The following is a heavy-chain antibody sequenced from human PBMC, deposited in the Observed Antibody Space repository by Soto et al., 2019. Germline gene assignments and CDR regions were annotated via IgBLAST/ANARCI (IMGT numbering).Heavy chain of an antibody. CDR3: ATTQPYGSGLYDY. CDR1: GFTFSSYW. V-gene: IGHV3-7*02. Sequence: EVQLVESGGGLVQLGGSLRLSCAASGFTFSSYWMTWVRQAPGRGLEWVANIKQDGSEKYYVDSVKGRFTISRDNAKNSLYLQMNSLRAEDTAVYYCATTQPYGSGLYDYWGQGTLVSVSS. D-gene: IGHD3-10*01. J-gene: IGHJ4*02. CDR2: IKQDGSEK.